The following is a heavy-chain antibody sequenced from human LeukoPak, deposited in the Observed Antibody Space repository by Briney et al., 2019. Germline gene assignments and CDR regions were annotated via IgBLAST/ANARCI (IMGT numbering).Heavy chain of an antibody. J-gene: IGHJ4*02. CDR2: ISSSGSTI. V-gene: IGHV3-11*01. Sequence: PGGSLRLSCAASGFTFSDSYMSWIRQAPGKGLEYISYISSSGSTIYYADSVKGRFTLSRDNAKNSLSLEMNSLRAGDTAVYYCARGKYSFDYWGQGTLVTVPS. CDR1: GFTFSDSY. CDR3: ARGKYSFDY.